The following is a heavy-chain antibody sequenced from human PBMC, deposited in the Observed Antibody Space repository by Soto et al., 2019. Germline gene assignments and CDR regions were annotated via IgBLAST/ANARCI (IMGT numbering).Heavy chain of an antibody. CDR3: AKGHPSPNY. CDR2: ISYDGSNK. J-gene: IGHJ4*02. CDR1: GFTFSSYG. Sequence: QVQLVESGGGVVQPGRSLRLSCAASGFTFSSYGMHWVRQAPGKGLEWVAVISYDGSNKYYADSVKGRFTISRDNSKNTLYLQMNSLRAEDTAVYYCAKGHPSPNYWGQGTLVTVSS. V-gene: IGHV3-30*18.